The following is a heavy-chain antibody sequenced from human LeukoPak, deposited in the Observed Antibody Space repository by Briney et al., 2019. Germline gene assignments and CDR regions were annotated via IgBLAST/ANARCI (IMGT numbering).Heavy chain of an antibody. Sequence: GRSLRLSCAASGFTFSSYGMHWVRQAPGKGLEWVAVISYDGSNKYYADSVKGRFTISRDNSKNTLYLQMNSLRAEDTAVYYCANNVVAATLSSAYYYYGMDVWGQGTTVTVSS. CDR3: ANNVVAATLSSAYYYYGMDV. D-gene: IGHD2-15*01. V-gene: IGHV3-30*18. CDR2: ISYDGSNK. J-gene: IGHJ6*02. CDR1: GFTFSSYG.